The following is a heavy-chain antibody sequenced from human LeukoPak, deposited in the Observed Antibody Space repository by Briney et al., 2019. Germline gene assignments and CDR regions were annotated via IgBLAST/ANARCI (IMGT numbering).Heavy chain of an antibody. J-gene: IGHJ4*02. CDR3: ARDSLSVQRKYYFDY. Sequence: GGSLRLSCAASGFTFSSYPMNWVRQAPGKGLEWVSYIDSGSRITYYADSVKGRFTISRDNAKGSLYLHMSSLRAEDTAVYYCARDSLSVQRKYYFDYWGQGTLVTVSS. CDR2: IDSGSRIT. CDR1: GFTFSSYP. V-gene: IGHV3-48*01. D-gene: IGHD6-6*01.